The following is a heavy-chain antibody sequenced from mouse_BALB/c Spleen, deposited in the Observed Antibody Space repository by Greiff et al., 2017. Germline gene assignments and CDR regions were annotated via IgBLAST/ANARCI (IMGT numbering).Heavy chain of an antibody. Sequence: EVQLQESGPGLVKPSQTVSLTCTVTGISITTGNYRWSWIRQFPGNKLVWIGYIYYSGTITYNPSHTSRTTITRDTSKNQFFLEMNSLTAEDTATYYYARERAYGNYNYYAMDYWGQGTSVTVSS. CDR3: ARERAYGNYNYYAMDY. D-gene: IGHD2-1*01. CDR1: GISITTGNYR. J-gene: IGHJ4*01. V-gene: IGHV3-5*02. CDR2: IYYSGTI.